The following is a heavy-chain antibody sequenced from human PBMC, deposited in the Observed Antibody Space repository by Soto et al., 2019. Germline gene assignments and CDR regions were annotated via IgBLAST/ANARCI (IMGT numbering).Heavy chain of an antibody. J-gene: IGHJ6*02. CDR1: GFTFTSHA. D-gene: IGHD2-15*01. CDR3: AKDLDVVMVLSATRGLEV. Sequence: PGGSLRLSCAASGFTFTSHAMHCVRQTPGKGLEWVAGISYDGRGESYVDSVRGRFTLSRDNSKNTLSLQMISLRPEDTGVYYCAKDLDVVMVLSATRGLEVWGQGTTVTVSS. CDR2: ISYDGRGE. V-gene: IGHV3-30*18.